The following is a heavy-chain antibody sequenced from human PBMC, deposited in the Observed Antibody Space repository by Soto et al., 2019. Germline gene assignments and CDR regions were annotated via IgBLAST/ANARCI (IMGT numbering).Heavy chain of an antibody. D-gene: IGHD4-4*01. CDR1: GFTFSSYA. CDR3: AREGYSNYARNYYYGMDV. CDR2: ISYDGSNI. V-gene: IGHV3-30-3*01. J-gene: IGHJ6*02. Sequence: GGSLRLSCAASGFTFSSYAMHWVRQAPGKGLEWVAVISYDGSNIYYADSVKGRFTISRDNSKNSLYLQMNSLRDEDTAVYYCAREGYSNYARNYYYGMDVWGQGTTVTVSS.